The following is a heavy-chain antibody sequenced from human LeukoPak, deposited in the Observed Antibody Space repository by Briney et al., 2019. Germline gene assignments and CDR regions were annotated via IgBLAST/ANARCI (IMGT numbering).Heavy chain of an antibody. Sequence: PGGSLRLSCAASGFSLRSYEMNWVPQAPGKGLEWVSYISSSDTTIYYADSVKGRFTISRDNAENSLYLQMNSLRAEDTAVYYCARVDYDSSGYYYVGYWGQGTLVTVSS. D-gene: IGHD3-22*01. CDR2: ISSSDTTI. CDR3: ARVDYDSSGYYYVGY. V-gene: IGHV3-48*03. J-gene: IGHJ4*02. CDR1: GFSLRSYE.